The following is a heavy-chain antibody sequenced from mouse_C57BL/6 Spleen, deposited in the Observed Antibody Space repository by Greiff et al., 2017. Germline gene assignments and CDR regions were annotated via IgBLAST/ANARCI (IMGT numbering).Heavy chain of an antibody. J-gene: IGHJ1*03. V-gene: IGHV1-72*01. CDR2: IDPTCGGT. D-gene: IGHD2-1*01. Sequence: VQLQQPGAELVKPWASVKLSCKASGYTFTSYWMHWVKQRPGRGLEWIGRIDPTCGGTKYNEKFTSKATLTVDKPSSPAYMQRSSLTSEDSAVYYCARGGGNYGYVDVWGTGTTGTVSS. CDR3: ARGGGNYGYVDV. CDR1: GYTFTSYW.